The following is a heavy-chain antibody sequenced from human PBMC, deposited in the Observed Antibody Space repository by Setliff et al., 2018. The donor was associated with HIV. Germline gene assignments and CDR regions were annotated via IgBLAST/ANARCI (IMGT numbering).Heavy chain of an antibody. CDR3: ASKGGSGNYPDSDAFDI. Sequence: ASVKVSCKASGNTFSSHYMHWVRQAPGKGREWMGLINPSGDITSYAEKSQGRVTMTRDTSTSTVYMELRSLRSEDTAIYYCASKGGSGNYPDSDAFDIWGQGTLVTVSS. D-gene: IGHD3-10*01. J-gene: IGHJ3*02. CDR1: GNTFSSHY. V-gene: IGHV1-46*01. CDR2: INPSGDIT.